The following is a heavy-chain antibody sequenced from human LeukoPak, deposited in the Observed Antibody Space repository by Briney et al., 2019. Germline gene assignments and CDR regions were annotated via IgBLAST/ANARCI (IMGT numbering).Heavy chain of an antibody. D-gene: IGHD2-21*01. CDR2: IIPMVGTA. J-gene: IGHJ6*02. CDR1: GGTLSTYA. Sequence: VASVKVSCKASGGTLSTYAISWVRQAPGQGLEWMGGIIPMVGTAHYALKFQGRVTITADESTSTAYMELSSLRSEDTAVYYCAITYCGDRRCYGNNYYYYAMDVWGQGTTVTVSS. V-gene: IGHV1-69*13. CDR3: AITYCGDRRCYGNNYYYYAMDV.